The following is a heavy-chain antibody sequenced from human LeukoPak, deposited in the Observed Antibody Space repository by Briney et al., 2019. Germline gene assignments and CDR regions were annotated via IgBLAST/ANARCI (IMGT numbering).Heavy chain of an antibody. J-gene: IGHJ1*01. CDR1: GFTFSNAW. CDR2: IKSQTAGGTT. D-gene: IGHD6-13*01. CDR3: TIEGGTIAAAVFQH. V-gene: IGHV3-15*01. Sequence: PGGSLRLSCAVSGFTFSNAWMSWVRQAPGKGLEWVGRIKSQTAGGTTDHAAPVKGRFTISRDDSQNTLYLQMNSLKTEDTAVYYCTIEGGTIAAAVFQHWGQGTLVTVSS.